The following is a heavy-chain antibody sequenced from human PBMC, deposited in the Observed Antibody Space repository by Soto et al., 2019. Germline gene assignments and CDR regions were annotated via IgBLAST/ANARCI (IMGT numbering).Heavy chain of an antibody. D-gene: IGHD3-16*02. V-gene: IGHV4-59*02. CDR2: INYSGST. Sequence: WETLSLTCTVSSGSVSNYYWTWIRQPPGKGLEWISYINYSGSTDHSPSLKSRVTISLDTSKNQFSLRLISVTAADTAVYYCARLAPRYRIRDYNYYSLDFWGQGTTVTVSS. CDR1: SGSVSNYY. J-gene: IGHJ6*02. CDR3: ARLAPRYRIRDYNYYSLDF.